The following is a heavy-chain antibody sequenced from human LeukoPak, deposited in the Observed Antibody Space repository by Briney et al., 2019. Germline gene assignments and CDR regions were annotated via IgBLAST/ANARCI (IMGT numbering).Heavy chain of an antibody. CDR2: INSDGRST. CDR3: ARVLRYCSGGNCYSGGLGYMDV. V-gene: IGHV3-74*01. CDR1: GFTFSRYW. J-gene: IGHJ6*03. Sequence: GGSLRLSCVASGFTFSRYWMHWVRQAPGKGLVWVSRINSDGRSTNYADSVKGRFSISRDNAENTLYLQMNSLRVEDTAVYYCARVLRYCSGGNCYSGGLGYMDVWGKGTTVTISS. D-gene: IGHD2-15*01.